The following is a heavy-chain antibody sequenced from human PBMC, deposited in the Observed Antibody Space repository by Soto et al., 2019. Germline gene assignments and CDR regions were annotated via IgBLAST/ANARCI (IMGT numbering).Heavy chain of an antibody. CDR3: AKDTRSSSWANNYYYYYMDV. D-gene: IGHD6-13*01. Sequence: EVQLVESGGGLVQPGRSLRLSCAASGLTFDDYAMHWVRQAPGKGLEWVSGISWNSGSIGYADSVKGRFTISRDNAKNSLYLQMNSLRAEDTALYYCAKDTRSSSWANNYYYYYMDVWGKGTTVTVSS. J-gene: IGHJ6*03. V-gene: IGHV3-9*01. CDR2: ISWNSGSI. CDR1: GLTFDDYA.